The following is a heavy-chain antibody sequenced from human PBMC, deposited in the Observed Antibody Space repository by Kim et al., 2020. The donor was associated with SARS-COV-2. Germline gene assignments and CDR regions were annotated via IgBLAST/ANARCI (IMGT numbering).Heavy chain of an antibody. CDR1: GYTLTELS. CDR2: FDPEDGET. J-gene: IGHJ2*01. CDR3: ATFDYGSGSYNWYFDL. Sequence: ASVKVSCKVSGYTLTELSMHWVRQAPGKGLEWMGGFDPEDGETIYAQKFQGRVTMTEDTSTDTAYMELSSLRSEDTAVYYCATFDYGSGSYNWYFDLWGRGTLVTVSS. D-gene: IGHD3-10*01. V-gene: IGHV1-24*01.